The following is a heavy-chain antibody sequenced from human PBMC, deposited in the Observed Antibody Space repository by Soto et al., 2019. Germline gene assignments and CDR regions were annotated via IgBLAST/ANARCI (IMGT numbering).Heavy chain of an antibody. CDR3: XXXXRLVYWYFEL. J-gene: IGHJ2*01. CDR2: IALGGXT. D-gene: IGHD3-9*01. V-gene: IGHV3-13*04. CDR1: GFPLNTYD. Sequence: EVQLVESGGGLVQPGGSLRLSCVASGFPLNTYDMHWVRQGAGGGLEWVSGIALGGXTYSPVSMRGRFTISRDEAKNSXXXXXXXXXXXXXXXXXXXXXXRLVYWYFELWGRGTLVTVSS.